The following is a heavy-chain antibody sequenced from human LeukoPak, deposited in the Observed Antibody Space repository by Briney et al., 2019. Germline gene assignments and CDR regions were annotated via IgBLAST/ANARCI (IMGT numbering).Heavy chain of an antibody. CDR1: GGSISSSGYY. CDR2: IYYSGST. Sequence: PSETLSLTCTVSGGSISSSGYYWGWIRQPPGKGLEWIASIYYSGSTYYNPSLKSRVTISVDTSKNQLSLKLSSLTAADTAVYYCAGHEYSGSYYGLSWFDPWGQGTLVTVSS. CDR3: AGHEYSGSYYGLSWFDP. J-gene: IGHJ5*02. D-gene: IGHD1-26*01. V-gene: IGHV4-39*01.